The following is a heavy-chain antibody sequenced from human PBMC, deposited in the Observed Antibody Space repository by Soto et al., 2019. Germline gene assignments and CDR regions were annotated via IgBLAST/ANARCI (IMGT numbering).Heavy chain of an antibody. CDR3: AKDFGIPVGATCDY. CDR2: ISGDGGST. J-gene: IGHJ4*02. V-gene: IGHV3-43*02. CDR1: GFTFSSYA. Sequence: GGSLRLSCAASGFTFSSYAMSWVRQAPGKGLEWVSLISGDGGSTYYADSVKGRFTISRDNSKNSLYLQMNSLRTEDTALYYCAKDFGIPVGATCDYWGQGTLVTVSS. D-gene: IGHD1-26*01.